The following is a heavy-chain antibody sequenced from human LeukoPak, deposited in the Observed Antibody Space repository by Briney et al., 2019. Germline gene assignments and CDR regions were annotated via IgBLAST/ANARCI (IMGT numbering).Heavy chain of an antibody. Sequence: SETLSLTCTVSGGSISSNSYYWGWIRQPPGKGLEWIRSIYYSWINYYNPSLKSRVTISVATSKNQFSLKLNSVTAADTAVYYCARVTQGELLYFRGNNWFDPCGQGTLVTVSS. V-gene: IGHV4-39*07. CDR3: ARVTQGELLYFRGNNWFDP. J-gene: IGHJ5*02. CDR1: GGSISSNSYY. CDR2: IYYSWIN. D-gene: IGHD3-10*01.